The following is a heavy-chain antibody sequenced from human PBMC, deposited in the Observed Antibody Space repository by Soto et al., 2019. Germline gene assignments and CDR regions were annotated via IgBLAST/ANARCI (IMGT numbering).Heavy chain of an antibody. D-gene: IGHD3-3*01. Sequence: HPGGSLRLSCAASGFTFSSYEMNWVRQAPGKGLEWVSYISSSGSTIYYADSVKGRFTISRDNAKNSLYLQMNSLRAEDTAVYYCARVGYYDLYGMDVWGQGTTVTVSS. CDR2: ISSSGSTI. V-gene: IGHV3-48*03. J-gene: IGHJ6*02. CDR3: ARVGYYDLYGMDV. CDR1: GFTFSSYE.